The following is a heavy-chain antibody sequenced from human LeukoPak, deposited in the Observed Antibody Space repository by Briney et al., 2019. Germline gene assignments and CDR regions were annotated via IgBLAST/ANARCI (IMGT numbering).Heavy chain of an antibody. V-gene: IGHV4-59*12. CDR1: GGSISSYY. J-gene: IGHJ3*02. D-gene: IGHD2-15*01. CDR2: IYYSGST. Sequence: SETLSPTCTVSGGSISSYYWSWIRQPPGKGLEWIGYIYYSGSTNYNPSLKSRVTISVDTSKNQFSLKLSSVTAADTAVYYCARGVGAATLAGGAFDIWGQGTMVTVSS. CDR3: ARGVGAATLAGGAFDI.